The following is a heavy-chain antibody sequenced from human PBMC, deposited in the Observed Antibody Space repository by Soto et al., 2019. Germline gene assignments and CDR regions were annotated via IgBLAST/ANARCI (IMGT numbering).Heavy chain of an antibody. CDR3: ARDRAGYYGSGSYYYYYGMDV. CDR1: GGTFSSYT. D-gene: IGHD3-10*01. J-gene: IGHJ6*02. Sequence: SVKVSCKASGGTFSSYTISLVRQAPGQGLEWMGRIIPILGIANYAQKFQGRVTITADKSTSTAYMELSSLRSEDTAVYYFARDRAGYYGSGSYYYYYGMDVWGQ. CDR2: IIPILGIA. V-gene: IGHV1-69*04.